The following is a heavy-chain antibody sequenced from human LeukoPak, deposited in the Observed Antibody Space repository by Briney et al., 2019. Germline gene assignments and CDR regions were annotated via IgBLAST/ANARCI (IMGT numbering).Heavy chain of an antibody. D-gene: IGHD3-10*01. CDR2: IYWDDDK. CDR3: AHRYYYGSGSPLFDP. J-gene: IGHJ5*02. CDR1: GFSLSTSGVG. Sequence: SGPTLVNPTQTLTLTCTFSGFSLSTSGVGVGWIRQPPGKALEWLALIYWDDDKRYSPSLKSRLTITKDTSKNQVVLTMTNMDPVDTATYYCAHRYYYGSGSPLFDPWGQGTLVTVSS. V-gene: IGHV2-5*02.